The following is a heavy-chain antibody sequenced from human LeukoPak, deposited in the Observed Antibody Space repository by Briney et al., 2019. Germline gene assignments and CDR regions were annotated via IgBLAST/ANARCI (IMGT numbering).Heavy chain of an antibody. Sequence: GGSLRLSCAASGFTFSSYTGFWVRQAPGKGLEYVSAISNNGGSTYYANSAKGRFTISRDNSKNTLYLQMGSLRAEDMAAYYCARENARDGFNFWGQGTLVTVSS. D-gene: IGHD5-24*01. J-gene: IGHJ4*02. CDR3: ARENARDGFNF. V-gene: IGHV3-64*01. CDR2: ISNNGGST. CDR1: GFTFSSYT.